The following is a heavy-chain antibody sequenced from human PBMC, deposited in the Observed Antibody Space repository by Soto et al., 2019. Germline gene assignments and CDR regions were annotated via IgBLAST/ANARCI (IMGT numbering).Heavy chain of an antibody. Sequence: GGSLRLSCAASGFTFSSYWMYWVRQAPGKGLVWVSGIISDGSSTNYADSVKGRFTISRDNAKNTLYLQMNSLRAEDTAVYYCARDSNSYYMDVWGKGTTVTV. V-gene: IGHV3-74*01. CDR3: ARDSNSYYMDV. J-gene: IGHJ6*03. CDR2: IISDGSST. CDR1: GFTFSSYW.